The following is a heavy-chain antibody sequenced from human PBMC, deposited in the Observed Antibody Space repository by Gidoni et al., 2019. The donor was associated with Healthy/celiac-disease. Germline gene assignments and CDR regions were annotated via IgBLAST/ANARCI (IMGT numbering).Heavy chain of an antibody. Sequence: VQRVQSGAEVKKPGSSVKVSCKASGGPFRSYAISWVRQAPGQGLEWMGGIIPIFGTANYAQKFQGRVTITADKSTSTAYMELSSLRSEDTAVYYCARDALRYFDWLPYFDYWGQGTLVTVSS. CDR1: GGPFRSYA. D-gene: IGHD3-9*01. CDR3: ARDALRYFDWLPYFDY. J-gene: IGHJ4*02. V-gene: IGHV1-69*06. CDR2: IIPIFGTA.